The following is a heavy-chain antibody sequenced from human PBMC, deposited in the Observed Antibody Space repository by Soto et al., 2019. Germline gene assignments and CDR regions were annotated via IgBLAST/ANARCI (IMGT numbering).Heavy chain of an antibody. V-gene: IGHV4-34*01. CDR1: SGSLTDHY. CDR2: INHSGIT. Sequence: SETLSLTCGVFSGSLTDHYWTWIRQTPGKGLEWIGEINHSGITDYNPSLKSRVTLSLDTSKNQFSLKVTALTAADTAVYYCARGKSSGYRFGPRNFFYYCMDVWGPGTSVTVSS. CDR3: ARGKSSGYRFGPRNFFYYCMDV. J-gene: IGHJ6*02. D-gene: IGHD5-12*01.